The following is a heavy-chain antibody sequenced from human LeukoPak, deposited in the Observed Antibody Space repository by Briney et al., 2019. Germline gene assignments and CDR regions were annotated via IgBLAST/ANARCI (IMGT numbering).Heavy chain of an antibody. CDR3: VRGADTGYSSDS. J-gene: IGHJ4*02. Sequence: PPGGSLRLSCAASGFIFSSYSMNWVRQAPGKGLEWVSRINSDGRSTNYADSVKGRFSISRDNAENTLYLQMNSLRVEDTAVYYCVRGADTGYSSDSWGQGTLVTVSS. CDR1: GFIFSSYS. D-gene: IGHD3-9*01. CDR2: INSDGRST. V-gene: IGHV3-74*01.